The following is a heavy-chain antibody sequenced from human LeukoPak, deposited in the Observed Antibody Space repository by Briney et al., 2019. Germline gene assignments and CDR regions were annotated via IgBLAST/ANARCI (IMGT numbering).Heavy chain of an antibody. CDR1: GFTIISNY. Sequence: GGSPRLSCAASGFTIISNYMSWVRQAPGKGLEWVSAIYSGGSTYYSDSVKGRYTISRHNSKSTLYLQMNGFRAENTGVYYCTRGWGRFDYWGQGTLVTVSS. D-gene: IGHD1-26*01. J-gene: IGHJ4*02. CDR3: TRGWGRFDY. V-gene: IGHV3-53*04. CDR2: IYSGGST.